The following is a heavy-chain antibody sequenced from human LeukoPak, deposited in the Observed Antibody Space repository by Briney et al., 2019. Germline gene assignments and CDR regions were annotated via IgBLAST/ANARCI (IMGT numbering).Heavy chain of an antibody. J-gene: IGHJ4*02. CDR3: AKDILAAGLFFDY. CDR2: ISNKGSSSTT. Sequence: KAGGSLRLSCAASGFIFSDYYMGWVRQAPGKGLEWVSYISNKGSSSTTYYADSVKGRFTISRDDAQNSLYLQMNSLRADDTAVYYCAKDILAAGLFFDYWGQETLVTVSS. V-gene: IGHV3-11*01. CDR1: GFIFSDYY. D-gene: IGHD6-13*01.